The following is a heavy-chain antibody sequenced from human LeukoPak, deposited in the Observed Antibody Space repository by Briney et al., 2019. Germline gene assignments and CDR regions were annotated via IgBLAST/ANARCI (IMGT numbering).Heavy chain of an antibody. CDR3: PKANHGAWYSFFDL. CDR1: GFTFSSYA. Sequence: PGGSLRHSCAASGFTFSSYAMSWVSQAPGKGLQWVSAISGSGGSTYYADSVKGRFTISRDNSKNTLYLQMNSLRAEDTAVYYCPKANHGAWYSFFDLWGLGTLVTVAS. CDR2: ISGSGGST. D-gene: IGHD2-21*02. V-gene: IGHV3-23*01. J-gene: IGHJ4*02.